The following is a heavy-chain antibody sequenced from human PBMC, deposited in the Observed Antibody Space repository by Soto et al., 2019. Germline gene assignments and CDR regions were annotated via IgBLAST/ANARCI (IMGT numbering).Heavy chain of an antibody. CDR2: ISYDGSNK. Sequence: QEQLVESGGGVVQPERSLRLSCAASGFTFRSYAMHWVRQAPGKGLGWVAIISYDGSNKYHADSVKGRFTISRDNSKNTLYLQMNSLRAEDTAVYYCAREEVSARKHYGMDVWGQGTTVTVSS. CDR1: GFTFRSYA. J-gene: IGHJ6*02. D-gene: IGHD1-20*01. V-gene: IGHV3-30-3*01. CDR3: AREEVSARKHYGMDV.